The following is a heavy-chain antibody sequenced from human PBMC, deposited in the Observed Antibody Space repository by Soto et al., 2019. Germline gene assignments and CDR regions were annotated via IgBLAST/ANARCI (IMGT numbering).Heavy chain of an antibody. CDR1: GGTFSSYT. CDR3: ARVSSGWYYWFDP. D-gene: IGHD6-19*01. Sequence: ASVKVSCKASGGTFSSYTMSWVRQAPGQGLEWMGWISVNNGNTNYAQKLQGRVTMTTDTSTSTAYMELRSLRSDDTAVYYCARVSSGWYYWFDPWGQGTLVTVSS. CDR2: ISVNNGNT. V-gene: IGHV1-18*01. J-gene: IGHJ5*02.